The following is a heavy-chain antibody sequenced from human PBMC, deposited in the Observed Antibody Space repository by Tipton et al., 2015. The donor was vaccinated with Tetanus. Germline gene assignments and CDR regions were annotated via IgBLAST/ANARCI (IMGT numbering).Heavy chain of an antibody. D-gene: IGHD3-22*01. Sequence: TLSLTCTVSGGSISSYYWSWIRQPPGKGLEWIGYIYYSGSTNYNPSLKSRVTISVDTSKNQFSLKLSSVTAADTAVYYCARGLDTYYDSSGYDPTLDYWGQGTLVTVSS. CDR2: IYYSGST. V-gene: IGHV4-59*01. CDR1: GGSISSYY. CDR3: ARGLDTYYDSSGYDPTLDY. J-gene: IGHJ4*02.